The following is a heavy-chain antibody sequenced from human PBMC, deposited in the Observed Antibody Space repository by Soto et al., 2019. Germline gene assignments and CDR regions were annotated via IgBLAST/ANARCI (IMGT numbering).Heavy chain of an antibody. CDR2: INHSGST. Sequence: SETLYLTCAVYGGSFSGYYWSWIRQPPGKGLEGIGEINHSGSTNYNPSLKSRVTISVDTSNNQFSLKLSSVTAADTAVYYCATLSGRVGYYYYYGTGVWGQGTKVTVYS. CDR1: GGSFSGYY. V-gene: IGHV4-34*01. D-gene: IGHD3-10*01. J-gene: IGHJ6*02. CDR3: ATLSGRVGYYYYYGTGV.